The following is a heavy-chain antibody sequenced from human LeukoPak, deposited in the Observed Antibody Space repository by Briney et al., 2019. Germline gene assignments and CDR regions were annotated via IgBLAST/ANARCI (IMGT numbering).Heavy chain of an antibody. CDR1: GDSISSYY. V-gene: IGHV4-59*08. J-gene: IGHJ4*02. Sequence: PSETLSLTCTVSGDSISSYYWSWIRQPPGKGLEWIGYIYYPGSTNYNPSLKSRVTISVDTSENQFSLKLGSVTAADTAVYYCARGGLGSSSLFDYWGQGTLVTVSS. CDR2: IYYPGST. CDR3: ARGGLGSSSLFDY. D-gene: IGHD6-6*01.